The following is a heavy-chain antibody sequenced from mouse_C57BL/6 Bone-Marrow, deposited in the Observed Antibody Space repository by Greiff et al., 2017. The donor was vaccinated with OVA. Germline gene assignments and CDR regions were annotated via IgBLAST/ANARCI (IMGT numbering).Heavy chain of an antibody. Sequence: VQLQQSGAELMKPGASVKLSCKATGYTFTGYWIEWVKQRPGHGLEWIGEILPGSGSTNYNEKFKGKATFTADPSSNTAYMQLSSLTTEDSAIYYCARPSYYGSSYWYFDVWGTGTTVTVSS. CDR1: GYTFTGYW. CDR2: ILPGSGST. J-gene: IGHJ1*03. D-gene: IGHD1-1*01. V-gene: IGHV1-9*01. CDR3: ARPSYYGSSYWYFDV.